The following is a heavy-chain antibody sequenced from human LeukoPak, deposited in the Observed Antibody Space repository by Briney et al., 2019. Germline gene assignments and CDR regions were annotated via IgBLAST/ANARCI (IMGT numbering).Heavy chain of an antibody. V-gene: IGHV1-18*01. D-gene: IGHD6-6*01. Sequence: ASVKVSCKASGYTFTSYGISWVRQAPGQGLEWMGWISAYNGNTNYAQKLQGRVTMTTDTSTSTAYMELRSLRSDDTAVYYCARGHSSSIYYYYYSMDVWGKGTTVTVSS. J-gene: IGHJ6*03. CDR3: ARGHSSSIYYYYYSMDV. CDR1: GYTFTSYG. CDR2: ISAYNGNT.